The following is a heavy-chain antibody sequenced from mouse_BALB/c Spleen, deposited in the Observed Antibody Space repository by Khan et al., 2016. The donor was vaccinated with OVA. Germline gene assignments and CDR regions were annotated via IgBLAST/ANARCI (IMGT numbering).Heavy chain of an antibody. J-gene: IGHJ2*01. Sequence: QVQLQQPGAELVKPGASVKLSCKASGYTFTSYYMYWVNQRPGQGLEWIGWFNPSNGGTNFNERFRSKATMTVDQSSSTASIQFSSLTSEDSAVYYCARYDEGYFDYWGQGTTLTVSS. CDR1: GYTFTSYY. V-gene: IGHV1S81*02. CDR2: FNPSNGGT. CDR3: ARYDEGYFDY. D-gene: IGHD2-14*01.